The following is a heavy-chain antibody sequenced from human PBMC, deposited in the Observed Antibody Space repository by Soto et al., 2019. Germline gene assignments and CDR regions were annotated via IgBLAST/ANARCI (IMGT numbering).Heavy chain of an antibody. CDR1: GFTFSNYD. CDR3: ARVTGDRYYYYYVAV. J-gene: IGHJ6*03. D-gene: IGHD7-27*01. Sequence: QLQLGESGGGVVQPGRSLRLSCAASGFTFSNYDMHWVRQAPGKGLEWVAGISYDGTKTYYADSVTGRFTVSRDNSKNTLYLQMNSLRVEDTAVYYCARVTGDRYYYYYVAVWGKGTTVTVSS. CDR2: ISYDGTKT. V-gene: IGHV3-33*05.